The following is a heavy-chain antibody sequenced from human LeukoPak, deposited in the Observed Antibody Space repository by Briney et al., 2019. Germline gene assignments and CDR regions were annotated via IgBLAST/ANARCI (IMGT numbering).Heavy chain of an antibody. CDR2: ISSSSSYI. Sequence: GGSLRLTCAASGFTFSSYSMNWVRQAPGKGLEWVSSISSSSSYIYYADSVKGRFTISRDNAKNSLYLQMNSLRAEDTAVYYCARDRPYSSSWDYWGQGTLVTVSS. V-gene: IGHV3-21*01. D-gene: IGHD6-13*01. J-gene: IGHJ4*02. CDR1: GFTFSSYS. CDR3: ARDRPYSSSWDY.